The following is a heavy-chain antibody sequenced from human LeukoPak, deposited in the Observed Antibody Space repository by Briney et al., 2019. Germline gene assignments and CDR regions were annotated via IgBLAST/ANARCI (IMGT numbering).Heavy chain of an antibody. Sequence: PSETLSLTCTVSGGSISTYYWNWIRQPPGKGLEWIGYIYHSGSTNYNPSLQSRVTISVDTSKNQFSLNLNSVTAADTAVYYCARVDSSGWYALLWGQGTLVTVSS. V-gene: IGHV4-59*01. CDR1: GGSISTYY. J-gene: IGHJ4*02. CDR2: IYHSGST. D-gene: IGHD6-19*01. CDR3: ARVDSSGWYALL.